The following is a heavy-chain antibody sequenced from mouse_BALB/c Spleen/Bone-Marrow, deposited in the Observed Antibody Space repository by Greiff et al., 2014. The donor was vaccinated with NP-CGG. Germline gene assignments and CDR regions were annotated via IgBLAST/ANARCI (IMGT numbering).Heavy chain of an antibody. CDR3: TRYGYGSSYYAMDY. CDR1: GYTFTDYA. J-gene: IGHJ4*01. V-gene: IGHV1-67*01. Sequence: LEESGPELVRPGVSVKISCKGSGYTFTDYAMHWVKQSHAKSLEWIGVISTYSGNTNYNQKFKGKATKTVDKSSSTAYMELARLTSEDSAIYYCTRYGYGSSYYAMDYWGQGTSVTVSS. CDR2: ISTYSGNT. D-gene: IGHD1-1*01.